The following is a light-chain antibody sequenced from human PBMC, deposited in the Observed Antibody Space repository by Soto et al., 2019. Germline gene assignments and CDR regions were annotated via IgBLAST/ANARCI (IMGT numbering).Light chain of an antibody. V-gene: IGLV2-14*01. CDR3: AAWDDNLSGVI. J-gene: IGLJ2*01. CDR1: GRDIGAYDY. CDR2: GVN. Sequence: QSVLTQPASVSGSPGQSITISCTGSGRDIGAYDYVSWYQQHPGKAPKLLIYGVNNRPSGVSYRFSASKSAFTASLTISGLQAEDEAHYYCAAWDDNLSGVIFGGGTKVTVL.